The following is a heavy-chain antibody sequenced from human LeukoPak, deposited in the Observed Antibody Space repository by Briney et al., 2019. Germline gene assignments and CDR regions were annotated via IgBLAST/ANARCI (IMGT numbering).Heavy chain of an antibody. D-gene: IGHD3-3*01. Sequence: EASVKVSCKASGYTFTSYGISWVRQAPGQGLGWMGWISAYNGNTNYAQKLQGRVTMTTDTSTSTAYMELRSLRSDDTAVYYCARDTTAFRFRNWFDPWGQGTLVTVSS. CDR3: ARDTTAFRFRNWFDP. CDR1: GYTFTSYG. V-gene: IGHV1-18*01. J-gene: IGHJ5*02. CDR2: ISAYNGNT.